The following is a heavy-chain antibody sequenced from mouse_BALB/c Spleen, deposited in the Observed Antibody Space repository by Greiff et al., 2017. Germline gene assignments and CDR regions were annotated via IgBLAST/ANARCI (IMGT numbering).Heavy chain of an antibody. V-gene: IGHV5-9-3*01. D-gene: IGHD2-3*01. CDR2: ISSGGSYT. Sequence: EVQRVESGGGLVKPGGSLKLSCAASGFTFSSYAMSWVRQTPEKRLEWVATISSGGSYTYYPDSVKGRFTISRDNAKNTLYLQMSSLRSEDTAMYYCARQGDYDGYNYFDYWGQGTTLTVSS. J-gene: IGHJ2*01. CDR1: GFTFSSYA. CDR3: ARQGDYDGYNYFDY.